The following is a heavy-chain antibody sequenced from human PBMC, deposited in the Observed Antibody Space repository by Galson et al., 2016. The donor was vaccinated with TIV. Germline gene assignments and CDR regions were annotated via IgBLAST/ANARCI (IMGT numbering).Heavy chain of an antibody. CDR3: ARERLIAVAGPNWFDP. V-gene: IGHV1-3*01. Sequence: SVKVSCKASGYIFTTYAIHWVRQAPGQRLEWMGWINAGNGNTKYSQTFQGRVTFTRDTSASTAYMELSSLRSADTAVSYCARERLIAVAGPNWFDPWGQGTLVTVSS. CDR1: GYIFTTYA. CDR2: INAGNGNT. D-gene: IGHD6-13*01. J-gene: IGHJ5*02.